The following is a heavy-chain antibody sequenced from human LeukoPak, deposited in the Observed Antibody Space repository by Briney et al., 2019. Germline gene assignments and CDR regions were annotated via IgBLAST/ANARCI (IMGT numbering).Heavy chain of an antibody. Sequence: SETLSLTCTVSGGSISSYYWSWIRQPPGKGLEWIGYIYYSGSTNYNPSLKSRVTISVDTSKNQFSLKLSSVTAAATAVYYCARVSITNDAFDIWGQGTMVTVSS. CDR3: ARVSITNDAFDI. J-gene: IGHJ3*02. D-gene: IGHD3-10*01. CDR1: GGSISSYY. CDR2: IYYSGST. V-gene: IGHV4-59*01.